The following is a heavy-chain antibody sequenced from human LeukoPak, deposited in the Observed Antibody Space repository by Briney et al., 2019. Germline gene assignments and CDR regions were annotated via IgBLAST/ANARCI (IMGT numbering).Heavy chain of an antibody. J-gene: IGHJ4*02. CDR1: GFTFDDYA. CDR2: ISGDGGST. D-gene: IGHD6-19*01. V-gene: IGHV3-43*02. CDR3: AKDPRRLAVAGD. Sequence: PGGSLRLSCAASGFTFDDYAMHWVRQAPGKGLEWVSLISGDGGSTYHADSVKGRFTISRDNSKNSLCLQMNSLRTEDTALYYCAKDPRRLAVAGDWGQGTLVTASS.